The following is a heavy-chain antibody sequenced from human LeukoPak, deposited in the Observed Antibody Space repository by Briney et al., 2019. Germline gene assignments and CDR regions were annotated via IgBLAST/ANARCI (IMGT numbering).Heavy chain of an antibody. Sequence: SETLSLTCTVSGGSISSYYWSWIRQPPGKGLEWIGYIYYSGSTNYNPSLKSRVTISVDTSKNQFSLKLSSVTAADTAVYYCARETTDGYIHFDYWGQGTLVTVSS. CDR3: ARETTDGYIHFDY. V-gene: IGHV4-59*01. D-gene: IGHD5-24*01. CDR2: IYYSGST. J-gene: IGHJ4*02. CDR1: GGSISSYY.